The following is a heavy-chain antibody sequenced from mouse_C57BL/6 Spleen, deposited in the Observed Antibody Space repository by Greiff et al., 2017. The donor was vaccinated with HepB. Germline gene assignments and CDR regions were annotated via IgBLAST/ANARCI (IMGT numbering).Heavy chain of an antibody. CDR2: ISYDGSN. J-gene: IGHJ4*01. CDR3: ARELGLYAMDY. V-gene: IGHV3-6*01. CDR1: GYSITSGYY. Sequence: EVQLQESGPGLVKPSQSLSLTCSVTGYSITSGYYWNWIRQFPGNKLEWMGYISYDGSNNYNPSLKNRISITRDTSKNQFFLKLNSLTTEDTATYYCARELGLYAMDYWGQGTSVTVSS. D-gene: IGHD4-1*01.